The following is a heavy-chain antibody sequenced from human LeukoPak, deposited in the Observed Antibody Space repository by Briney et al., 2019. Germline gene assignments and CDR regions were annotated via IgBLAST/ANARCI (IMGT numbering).Heavy chain of an antibody. V-gene: IGHV3-30*02. CDR2: IRYDGSNK. Sequence: GRSLRLSCAASGFTFSSYAMHWARQAPGKGLEWVAFIRYDGSNKYYADSVKGRFTISRDNSKNTLYLQMNSLRAEDTAVYYCAKDTGRGGITMIVVGTFDYWGQGTLVTVSS. D-gene: IGHD3-22*01. CDR3: AKDTGRGGITMIVVGTFDY. J-gene: IGHJ4*02. CDR1: GFTFSSYA.